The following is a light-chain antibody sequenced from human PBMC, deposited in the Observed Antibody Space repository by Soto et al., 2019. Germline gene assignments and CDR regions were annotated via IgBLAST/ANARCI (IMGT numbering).Light chain of an antibody. CDR1: QSVSSN. V-gene: IGKV3-15*01. CDR2: GAS. J-gene: IGKJ1*01. Sequence: EIVMPQSPATLSVSPGERATLACRASQSVSSNLAWYQQKPGQAPRLLIYGASTRATGIPARFSGSGSGTEFTLTISSLQSEDFAVYYCQQYNNWPRTFGQGTKVVIK. CDR3: QQYNNWPRT.